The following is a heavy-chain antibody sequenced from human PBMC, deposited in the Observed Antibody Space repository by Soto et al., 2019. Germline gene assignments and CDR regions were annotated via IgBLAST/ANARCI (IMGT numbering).Heavy chain of an antibody. V-gene: IGHV1-46*01. Sequence: QVQLVQSGAEVKKPGASVEVSCKSSGYTFTNFHIHWVRQAPGQGLEWMGIINPNGATTTYAQKFQGTITMTRDASTSTVSMELSSLRSEDTAVYYCAGSLLIRGVIESWGQGTLVTVSS. CDR3: AGSLLIRGVIES. J-gene: IGHJ5*01. CDR2: INPNGATT. CDR1: GYTFTNFH. D-gene: IGHD3-10*01.